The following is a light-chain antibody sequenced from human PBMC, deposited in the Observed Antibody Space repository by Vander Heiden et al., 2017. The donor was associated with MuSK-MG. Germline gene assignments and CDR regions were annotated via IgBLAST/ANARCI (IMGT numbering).Light chain of an antibody. CDR3: QQDGSSPFT. J-gene: IGKJ3*01. Sequence: ETVLTQSPGTLSLSPEERATLSCRANQGVSGSSLAWYQQKPGQAPRLLIHGVSRRATGIPDRFSGSGSGTDFTLTISRLEPEDFAVYYCQQDGSSPFTFGHGTKVDIK. CDR1: QGVSGSS. V-gene: IGKV3-20*01. CDR2: GVS.